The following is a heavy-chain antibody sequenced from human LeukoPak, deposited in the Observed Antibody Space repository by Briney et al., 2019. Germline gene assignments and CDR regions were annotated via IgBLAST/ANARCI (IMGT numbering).Heavy chain of an antibody. Sequence: PGGSLRLSCAASGFTFTSYGMHWVRQAPGKGLEWVAVIWYGGSNKYYADSVKGRFTISRDNSKNTLYLQMNSLRAEDTAVYYCAKEKSLTISYYFDYWGQGTLVTVSS. J-gene: IGHJ4*02. CDR1: GFTFTSYG. V-gene: IGHV3-30*02. CDR3: AKEKSLTISYYFDY. CDR2: IWYGGSNK. D-gene: IGHD3-3*01.